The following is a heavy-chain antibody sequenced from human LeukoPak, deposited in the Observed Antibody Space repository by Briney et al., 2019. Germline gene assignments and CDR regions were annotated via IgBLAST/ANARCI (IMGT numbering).Heavy chain of an antibody. CDR1: GFTFSNYA. J-gene: IGHJ4*02. V-gene: IGHV3-23*01. D-gene: IGHD3-22*01. CDR2: ISVSGGST. Sequence: PGGSLRLSCAASGFTFSNYAMSWVRQAPGKGLEWVSTISVSGGSTYYADSVEGRFTISRDNSKNTVYLQMNSLRVEDTAIYYRAKGNYYFDSSGYFHFDSWGQGTLVTVSA. CDR3: AKGNYYFDSSGYFHFDS.